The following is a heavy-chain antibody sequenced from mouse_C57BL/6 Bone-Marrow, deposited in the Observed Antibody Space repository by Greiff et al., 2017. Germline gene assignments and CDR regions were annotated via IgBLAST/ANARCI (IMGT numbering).Heavy chain of an antibody. CDR2: IWSDGST. D-gene: IGHD2-3*01. Sequence: QVQLQQSGPGLVAPSQSLSITCTVSGFSLPSYGVHWVRQPPGKGLEWLVVIWSDGSTTYNSALKSRLSISKDNSKSQVFLKMNSLQTDDTAMYYCARHDGYYSWFAYWGQGNLVTVSA. CDR1: GFSLPSYG. CDR3: ARHDGYYSWFAY. V-gene: IGHV2-6-1*01. J-gene: IGHJ3*01.